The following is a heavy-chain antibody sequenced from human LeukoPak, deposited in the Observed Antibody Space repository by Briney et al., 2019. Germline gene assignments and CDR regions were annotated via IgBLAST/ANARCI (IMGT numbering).Heavy chain of an antibody. J-gene: IGHJ5*02. Sequence: SQTLSLTCTVSGGSISSGDYYWSWIRQSPGKGLEWIGYIYYSGSTYYNPSLKSRVTISVDTSKNQFSLKLSSVTAADTAVYYCARHNYDILTGDPINWFDPWGQGTLVTVSS. CDR1: GGSISSGDYY. D-gene: IGHD3-9*01. CDR2: IYYSGST. CDR3: ARHNYDILTGDPINWFDP. V-gene: IGHV4-30-4*01.